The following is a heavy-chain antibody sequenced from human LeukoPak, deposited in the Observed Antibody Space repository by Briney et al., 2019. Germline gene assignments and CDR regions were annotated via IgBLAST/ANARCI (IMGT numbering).Heavy chain of an antibody. D-gene: IGHD6-19*01. CDR3: ARDLLAVAGLWGDYFDY. CDR2: ISSSSSTI. V-gene: IGHV3-48*01. CDR1: GFTFSSYS. Sequence: WGSLRLSCAASGFTFSSYSMNWVRQAPGKGLEWVSYISSSSSTIYYADSVKGRFTISRDNAKNSLYLQMNSLRAEDTAVYYCARDLLAVAGLWGDYFDYWGQGTLVTVSS. J-gene: IGHJ4*02.